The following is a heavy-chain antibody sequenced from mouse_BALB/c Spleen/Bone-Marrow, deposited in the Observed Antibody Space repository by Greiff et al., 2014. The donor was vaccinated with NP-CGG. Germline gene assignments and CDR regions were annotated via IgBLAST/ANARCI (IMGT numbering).Heavy chain of an antibody. CDR2: IDPETGGT. V-gene: IGHV1-15*01. Sequence: VQLQQSGAELVRPGASVALSCKASGYTFTDYEMHWVKQTPVHGLEWIGAIDPETGGTAYNQKFKGKATLTADKSSSTAYMELRSLTSEDSVVYYCTRSLYGNYVMDFWGQGTSVTVSS. J-gene: IGHJ4*01. D-gene: IGHD2-1*01. CDR1: GYTFTDYE. CDR3: TRSLYGNYVMDF.